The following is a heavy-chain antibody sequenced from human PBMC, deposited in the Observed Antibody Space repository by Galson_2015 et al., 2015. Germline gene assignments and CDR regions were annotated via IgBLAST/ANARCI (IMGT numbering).Heavy chain of an antibody. D-gene: IGHD3-9*01. Sequence: WVSGISWNSGSIGYADSVKGRFTISRDNAKNSLYLQMNSLRAEDTALYYCAKDQSPNYDILTGYEGDAFDIWGQGTMVTVSS. V-gene: IGHV3-9*01. CDR3: AKDQSPNYDILTGYEGDAFDI. CDR2: ISWNSGSI. J-gene: IGHJ3*02.